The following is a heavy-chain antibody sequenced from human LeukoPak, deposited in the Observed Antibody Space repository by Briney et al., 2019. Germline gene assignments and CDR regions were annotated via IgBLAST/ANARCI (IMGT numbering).Heavy chain of an antibody. V-gene: IGHV3-48*01. CDR2: ISGSSGTI. CDR1: GFPFSSYS. D-gene: IGHD3-16*01. CDR3: ARRSEFGVLYYMDV. J-gene: IGHJ6*03. Sequence: GGSLRLSCAASGFPFSSYSMNWVRQAPGKGLEWVSYISGSSGTIYYADAVKGRFTIYRDNAKNSLYLQMNSLRAEDTAAYYCARRSEFGVLYYMDVWGKGTTVTVSS.